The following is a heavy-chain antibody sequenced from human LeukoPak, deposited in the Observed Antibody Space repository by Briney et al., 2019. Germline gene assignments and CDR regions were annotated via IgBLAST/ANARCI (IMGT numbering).Heavy chain of an antibody. V-gene: IGHV3-23*01. J-gene: IGHJ4*02. D-gene: IGHD3-10*01. CDR2: ISGSGGST. Sequence: GGSLRLSCAASGFTFSSYAVSWVRQAPGKGLEWVSGISGSGGSTYYADSVKGRFTISRDNSKNTLYLQMNSLRAEDAAVYYCARDKVMYYYGSGSYDYWGQGTLVTVSS. CDR1: GFTFSSYA. CDR3: ARDKVMYYYGSGSYDY.